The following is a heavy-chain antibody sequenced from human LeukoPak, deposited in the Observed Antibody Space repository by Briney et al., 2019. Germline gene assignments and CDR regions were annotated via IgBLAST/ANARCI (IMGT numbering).Heavy chain of an antibody. CDR3: ENNGRVVPDRYLFDF. CDR2: ISGSGVGT. CDR1: GFTFINCA. V-gene: IGHV3-23*01. D-gene: IGHD3-22*01. Sequence: GGALRLSCAASGFTFINCAMSWVRQAPGRGLEWVSPISGSGVGTNYAGPVKGRLTISRDKSKNPLYLQMNSLRAEDTAVYYCENNGRVVPDRYLFDFWGQGTLVTVSS. J-gene: IGHJ4*02.